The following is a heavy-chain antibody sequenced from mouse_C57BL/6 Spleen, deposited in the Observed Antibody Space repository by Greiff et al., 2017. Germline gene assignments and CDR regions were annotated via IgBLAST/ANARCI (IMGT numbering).Heavy chain of an antibody. Sequence: EVQLVESGGGLVQPKGSLKLSCAASGFSFNTYAMNWVRQAPGKGLEWVARIRSKSNNYATYYADSVKDRFTISRDDSESMLYLQMNNLKTEDTAVYYCVRETPGLYFDYWGQGTTLTVSS. J-gene: IGHJ2*01. D-gene: IGHD3-3*01. CDR1: GFSFNTYA. V-gene: IGHV10-1*01. CDR3: VRETPGLYFDY. CDR2: IRSKSNNYAT.